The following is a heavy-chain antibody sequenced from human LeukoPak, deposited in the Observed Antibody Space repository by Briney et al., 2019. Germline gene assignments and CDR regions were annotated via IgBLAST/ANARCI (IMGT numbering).Heavy chain of an antibody. Sequence: SETLSLTCTVSGGSIGSNSYFWGWIRQPPGKGLEWIATIYFNGNTYYNPSLESRVTISMDASKNQFSLRLSSVTAADTAVYYCARIRPVAGTDYWGRGTLVTVSS. CDR1: GGSIGSNSYF. J-gene: IGHJ4*02. D-gene: IGHD6-19*01. V-gene: IGHV4-39*07. CDR2: IYFNGNT. CDR3: ARIRPVAGTDY.